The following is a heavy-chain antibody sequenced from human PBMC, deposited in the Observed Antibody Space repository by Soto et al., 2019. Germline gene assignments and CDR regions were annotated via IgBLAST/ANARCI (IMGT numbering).Heavy chain of an antibody. CDR3: ARETYYYDSSGYYEPRAFDI. CDR1: GFTFSSYA. V-gene: IGHV3-30-3*01. CDR2: ISYDGSNK. J-gene: IGHJ3*02. D-gene: IGHD3-22*01. Sequence: RLSCAAAGFTFSSYAMHWVRQAPGKGLEWVAVISYDGSNKYYADSVKGRFTISRDNSKNTLYLQMNSLRAEDTAVYYCARETYYYDSSGYYEPRAFDIWGQGTMVTVSS.